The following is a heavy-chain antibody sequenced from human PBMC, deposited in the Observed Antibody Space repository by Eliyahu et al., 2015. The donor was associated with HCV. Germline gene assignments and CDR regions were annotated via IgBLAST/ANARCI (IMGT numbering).Heavy chain of an antibody. Sequence: EVQLVESGGGLVQPGRSLRLSCAASGFTFXDXAMHWVRQAPGKGLEWVSGISWNSGSIGYADSVKGRFTISRDNAKNSLYLQMNSLRAEDTALYYCAKDINSHSRLLLGFSYWGQGTLVTVSS. V-gene: IGHV3-9*01. CDR3: AKDINSHSRLLLGFSY. CDR1: GFTFXDXA. CDR2: ISWNSGSI. D-gene: IGHD2/OR15-2a*01. J-gene: IGHJ4*02.